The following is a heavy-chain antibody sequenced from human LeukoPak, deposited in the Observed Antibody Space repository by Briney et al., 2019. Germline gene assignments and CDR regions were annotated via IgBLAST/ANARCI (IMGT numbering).Heavy chain of an antibody. Sequence: ASVKVSCKASGYRFTSYGLSWVRQAPGQGLEWMGWISGYSGTTDYPQKVQGRVTMTTDTSTNTAYMELRSLRSDDTTVYYCARDRLTSSFFGHYYDTAGYQSDAFDLWGQGTSVTVSS. CDR1: GYRFTSYG. CDR3: ARDRLTSSFFGHYYDTAGYQSDAFDL. D-gene: IGHD3-22*01. CDR2: ISGYSGTT. J-gene: IGHJ3*01. V-gene: IGHV1-18*01.